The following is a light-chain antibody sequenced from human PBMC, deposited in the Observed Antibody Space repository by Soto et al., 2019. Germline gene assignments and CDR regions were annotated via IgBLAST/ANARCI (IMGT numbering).Light chain of an antibody. J-gene: IGKJ1*01. CDR3: QCYSSYPWT. CDR1: QSVSIV. V-gene: IGKV3-15*01. CDR2: GAS. Sequence: EIVLTQSPGTLSLSPGERATLSCRASQSVSIVLAWYKQKPGQAPRPLIYGASTRATGIPARFSGSGSGTDFSLTISSLKPDDFGTYYCQCYSSYPWTFGQGTKVDIK.